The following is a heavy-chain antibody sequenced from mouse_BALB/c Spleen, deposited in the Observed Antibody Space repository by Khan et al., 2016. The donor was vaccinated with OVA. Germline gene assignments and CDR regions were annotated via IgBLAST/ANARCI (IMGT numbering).Heavy chain of an antibody. CDR2: IWSDGST. Sequence: QVQLKQSGPGLVAPSQSLSITCTISGFSLTNYGVPWVRQPPGKGLEWLVVIWSDGSTTYNSALKSRLSISKDNSKSQVFLKMNSLQTDDTAMYDCVRQPNYHNYLMDYWGQGTSVTVSS. D-gene: IGHD1-1*02. CDR1: GFSLTNYG. V-gene: IGHV2-6-1*01. CDR3: VRQPNYHNYLMDY. J-gene: IGHJ4*01.